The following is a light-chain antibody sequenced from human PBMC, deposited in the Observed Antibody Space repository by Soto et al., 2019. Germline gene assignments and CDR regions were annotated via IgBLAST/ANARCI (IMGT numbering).Light chain of an antibody. CDR1: QSVSSY. CDR3: QQRSNWPGVT. J-gene: IGKJ4*01. V-gene: IGKV3-11*01. Sequence: EIVLTQSPATLSLSPGERATLSCRASQSVSSYLAWYQQKPGQAPRLLIYDASNRATGIPARFSGSGSGTDFTLTIGSLEPEDFAVYYCQQRSNWPGVTFGGGTKVEIK. CDR2: DAS.